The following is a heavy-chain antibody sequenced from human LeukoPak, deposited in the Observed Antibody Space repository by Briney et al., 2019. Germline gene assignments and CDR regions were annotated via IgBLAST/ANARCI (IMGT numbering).Heavy chain of an antibody. D-gene: IGHD6-13*01. CDR1: GFTFSSYA. CDR3: AKDIEPYISSWPHGY. Sequence: GGSLRLSCAASGFTFSSYAMHWVRQAPGKGLEWVSLISGDGDSTYYADSVKGRFTISRDNSKNSLYLQMNSLRIEDTALYYCAKDIEPYISSWPHGYGGQGTLVTVS. V-gene: IGHV3-43*02. J-gene: IGHJ4*02. CDR2: ISGDGDST.